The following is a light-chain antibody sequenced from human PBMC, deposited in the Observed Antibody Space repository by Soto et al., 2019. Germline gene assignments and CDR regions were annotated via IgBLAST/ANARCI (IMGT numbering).Light chain of an antibody. CDR3: QQYNPYRR. V-gene: IGKV1-5*03. Sequence: EIQMTPSPSTLSASPGERATITCRASQSVSSWLAWYQQKPGKAPTLLIHPASTLQSGVPSRVGVGGSGTYFSLIISSLQPDYFATYFCQQYNPYRRLGQGTKV. J-gene: IGKJ1*01. CDR2: PAS. CDR1: QSVSSW.